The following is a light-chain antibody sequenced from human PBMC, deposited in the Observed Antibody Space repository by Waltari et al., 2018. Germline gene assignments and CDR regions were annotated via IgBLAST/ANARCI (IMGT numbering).Light chain of an antibody. V-gene: IGLV4-69*01. J-gene: IGLJ3*02. CDR2: VNSDGSN. Sequence: QLVLTQSPSASASLGASVKLTCTLSSGHSSNVIAWLQQQPDKGPRYWMKVNSDGSNSKGDEFPDRFSGSSSGAERYLTISSLQSEDEADYYCQTGGHGTWVFGGGTKLTVL. CDR3: QTGGHGTWV. CDR1: SGHSSNV.